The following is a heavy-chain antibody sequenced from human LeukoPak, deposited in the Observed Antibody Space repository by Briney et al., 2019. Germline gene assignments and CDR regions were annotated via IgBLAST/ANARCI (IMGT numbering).Heavy chain of an antibody. CDR3: ARGSAANR. CDR1: GGSFSGYY. V-gene: IGHV4-34*01. Sequence: SETLSLTCAVYGGSFSGYYWSWIRQPPGKGLEWIGEINHSGSTNYNPSLKSRVTISVDTSKNQFSLKLSSVTAADTAVYYCARGSAANRWGQGTLVTVSS. J-gene: IGHJ5*02. CDR2: INHSGST. D-gene: IGHD5-18*01.